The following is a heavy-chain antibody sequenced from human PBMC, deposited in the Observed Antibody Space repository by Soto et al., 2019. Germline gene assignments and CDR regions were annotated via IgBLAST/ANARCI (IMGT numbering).Heavy chain of an antibody. J-gene: IGHJ5*02. Sequence: QVQLVQSGAEVKKPGASVKVSCKASGYTFTSYAMHWVRQAPGQRLEWMGWINAGNGNTKYSQKFQGRVTITRDTSASTGYQGLRRLRTEDKAVDYCSASSSAPFPRFDPWGQGTLVTGSS. V-gene: IGHV1-3*01. CDR1: GYTFTSYA. CDR2: INAGNGNT. CDR3: SASSSAPFPRFDP. D-gene: IGHD6-6*01.